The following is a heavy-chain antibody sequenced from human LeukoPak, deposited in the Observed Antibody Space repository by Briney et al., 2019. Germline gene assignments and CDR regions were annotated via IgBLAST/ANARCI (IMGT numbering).Heavy chain of an antibody. J-gene: IGHJ4*02. V-gene: IGHV4-61*02. CDR2: IYTSGST. CDR1: GGSISSGSYY. D-gene: IGHD6-19*01. Sequence: PSQTLSLTCTVSGGSISSGSYYWSWIRQPAGKGLEWIGRIYTSGSTNYNPSLKSRVTISVDTSKNQFSLKLSSVTAADTAVYYCARGVGVPGTGGYWGQGTLVTVSS. CDR3: ARGVGVPGTGGY.